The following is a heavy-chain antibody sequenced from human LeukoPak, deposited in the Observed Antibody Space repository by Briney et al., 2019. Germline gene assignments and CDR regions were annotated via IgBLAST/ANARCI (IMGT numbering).Heavy chain of an antibody. V-gene: IGHV4-39*01. J-gene: IGHJ4*02. CDR2: IYYSGST. Sequence: KPSETLSLTWTVSGGSISSSSYYWGWIRQPPGKGLEWIGSIYYSGSTYYNPSLKSRVTISVDTSKNRFSLKLSSVTAADTAVYYCARHYYYDSSGSLTDFDYWGQGTLVTVSS. CDR1: GGSISSSSYY. D-gene: IGHD3-22*01. CDR3: ARHYYYDSSGSLTDFDY.